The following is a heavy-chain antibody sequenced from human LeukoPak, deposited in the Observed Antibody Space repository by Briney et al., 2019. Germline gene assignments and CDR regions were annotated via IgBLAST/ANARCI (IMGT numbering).Heavy chain of an antibody. CDR1: GFTFSSYA. Sequence: GGSLRLSCAASGFTFSSYAMSWVRQAPGKGLEWVSAISGSGGSTYYADSVKGRFTISRDNSKNTLYLQMNSLRAEDTAVYYCAKDHDGSRSPYYYYGMDVWGQGTTVTVSS. D-gene: IGHD3-10*01. J-gene: IGHJ6*02. CDR2: ISGSGGST. V-gene: IGHV3-23*01. CDR3: AKDHDGSRSPYYYYGMDV.